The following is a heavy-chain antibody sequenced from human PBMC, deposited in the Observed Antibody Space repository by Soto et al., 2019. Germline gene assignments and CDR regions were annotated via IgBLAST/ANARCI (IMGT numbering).Heavy chain of an antibody. Sequence: QVQLVESGGGLVKPGGSLRLSCAASGFTFSDYYMNWIRQAPGKGLEWVSYIRSSGSTVYYADYVKGRFTISRDNAKNSLYLQMNSRRVEDTAVYYCARESIGYGGAFDIWGQGTMVTVSS. CDR1: GFTFSDYY. D-gene: IGHD5-18*01. CDR2: IRSSGSTV. J-gene: IGHJ3*02. CDR3: ARESIGYGGAFDI. V-gene: IGHV3-11*01.